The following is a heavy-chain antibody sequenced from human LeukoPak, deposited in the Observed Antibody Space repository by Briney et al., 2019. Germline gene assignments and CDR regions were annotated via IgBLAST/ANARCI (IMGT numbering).Heavy chain of an antibody. CDR1: GGSISSYY. Sequence: SETLSLTCTVPGGSISSYYWSWIRQPPGKGLEWIGYIYYSGSTNCNPSLKSRVTISVDTSKNQFSLKLSSVTAADTAVYYCARQRQPLRYYGMDVWGQGTTVTVSS. CDR2: IYYSGST. CDR3: ARQRQPLRYYGMDV. J-gene: IGHJ6*02. D-gene: IGHD6-25*01. V-gene: IGHV4-59*01.